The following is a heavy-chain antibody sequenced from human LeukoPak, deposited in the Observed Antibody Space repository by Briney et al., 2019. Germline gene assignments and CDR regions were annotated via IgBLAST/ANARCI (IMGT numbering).Heavy chain of an antibody. Sequence: KPSETLSLTCAVYGGSFSGYYWSWIRQPPGKGLEWIGEINHSGSTNYNPSLKSRVTISVDTSRNQFSLKLSSVTAADTAVYYCASVGNTAMVTRGFRGELGLPWGQGTLVTVSS. CDR3: ASVGNTAMVTRGFRGELGLP. CDR2: INHSGST. CDR1: GGSFSGYY. J-gene: IGHJ5*02. D-gene: IGHD5-18*01. V-gene: IGHV4-34*01.